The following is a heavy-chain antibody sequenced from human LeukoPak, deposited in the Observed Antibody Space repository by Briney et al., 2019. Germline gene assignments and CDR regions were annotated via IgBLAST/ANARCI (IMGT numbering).Heavy chain of an antibody. V-gene: IGHV3-7*01. CDR3: ARDPPSRGTRYFDY. CDR1: GFIFSSYY. D-gene: IGHD3-16*01. CDR2: IRQDGSAQ. J-gene: IGHJ4*02. Sequence: GGSLRLSCAASGFIFSSYYMIWVRQAPGKGLEWVANIRQDGSAQFYADSVKGRFTISRDNAKNSLYLHMNSLRVEDTAVYYCARDPPSRGTRYFDYWGQGILVTVSS.